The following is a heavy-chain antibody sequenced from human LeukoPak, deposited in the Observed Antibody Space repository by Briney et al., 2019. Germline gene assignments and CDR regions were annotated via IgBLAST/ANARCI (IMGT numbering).Heavy chain of an antibody. CDR2: IYTSGDT. Sequence: TSETLSLTCTVSGGSISTYYWSWIRQPAGKGLEWIGRIYTSGDTNYNPSLKSRVTMSIATSKNQFSLNLSSVTGADTAMYYCARGHIAVAGSDYWGQGILVTVSS. J-gene: IGHJ4*02. CDR1: GGSISTYY. D-gene: IGHD6-13*01. V-gene: IGHV4-4*07. CDR3: ARGHIAVAGSDY.